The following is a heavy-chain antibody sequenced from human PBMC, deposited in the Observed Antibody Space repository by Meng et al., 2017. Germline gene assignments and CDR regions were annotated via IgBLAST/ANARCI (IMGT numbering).Heavy chain of an antibody. Sequence: ASVKVSCKASGYTFTSYGISWVRQAPGQGLEWMGWISAYNGNTNYAQKLQGRVTMTTDTSTSTAYMELRSQRSDDTAVYYCARSNIMITFGGVIDHYYGMDVWGQGTTVTVSS. CDR1: GYTFTSYG. CDR3: ARSNIMITFGGVIDHYYGMDV. J-gene: IGHJ6*02. D-gene: IGHD3-16*02. CDR2: ISAYNGNT. V-gene: IGHV1-18*01.